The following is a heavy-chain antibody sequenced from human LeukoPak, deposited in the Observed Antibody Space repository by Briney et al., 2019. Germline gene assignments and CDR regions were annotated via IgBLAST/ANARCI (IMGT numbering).Heavy chain of an antibody. D-gene: IGHD5-18*01. CDR2: IIPIFGTA. V-gene: IGHV1-69*05. Sequence: SVKVSCKASGGTFSSYAISWVRQAPGQGLEWMGGIIPIFGTANYAQKFKGRVTITTAESTSTAYLELSSLRSEDTAVYYCARLGAVDTAMVGFDYWGQGTLVTVSS. J-gene: IGHJ4*02. CDR1: GGTFSSYA. CDR3: ARLGAVDTAMVGFDY.